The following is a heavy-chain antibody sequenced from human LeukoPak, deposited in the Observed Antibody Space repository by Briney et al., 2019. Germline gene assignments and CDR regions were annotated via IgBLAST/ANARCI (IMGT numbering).Heavy chain of an antibody. Sequence: SETLSLTCTVSGGSISNYYWSRIRQPPGKGLEWIGYIYYSGSTNYNPSLKSRVTISVDTSKNQFSLKLSSVTAADTAVYYCARIGHEDYYFDYWGQGTLVTVSS. V-gene: IGHV4-59*12. CDR2: IYYSGST. J-gene: IGHJ4*02. CDR1: GGSISNYY. CDR3: ARIGHEDYYFDY.